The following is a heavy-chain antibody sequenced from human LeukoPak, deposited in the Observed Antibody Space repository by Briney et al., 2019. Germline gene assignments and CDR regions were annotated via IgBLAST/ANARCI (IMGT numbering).Heavy chain of an antibody. D-gene: IGHD6-19*01. Sequence: GGSLRLSCAASGFTFSSYAMSWVRPAPGKGLEWVSAISGSGGSTYYADSVKGRFTISRDNSKNTLYLQMNSLRAEDTAVYFCVKGRIAVAGQFDYWGQGTLVTVSS. V-gene: IGHV3-23*01. CDR1: GFTFSSYA. CDR3: VKGRIAVAGQFDY. CDR2: ISGSGGST. J-gene: IGHJ4*02.